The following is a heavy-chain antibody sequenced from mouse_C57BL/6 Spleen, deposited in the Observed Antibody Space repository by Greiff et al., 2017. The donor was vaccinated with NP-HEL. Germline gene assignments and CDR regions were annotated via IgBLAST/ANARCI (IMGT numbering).Heavy chain of an antibody. CDR3: TQTGTWFAY. CDR1: GFNIKDAY. Sequence: ELPLQQSGAELVRPGASVKLSCTASGFNIKDAYMHWVTQRPEQGLSWIGWIAPSHGVPAYASKFQGKATITADTSSNTAYLQLSSLTSEDTAVYYCTQTGTWFAYWGQGNRGTVSA. J-gene: IGHJ3*01. CDR2: IAPSHGVP. D-gene: IGHD4-1*01. V-gene: IGHV14-4*01.